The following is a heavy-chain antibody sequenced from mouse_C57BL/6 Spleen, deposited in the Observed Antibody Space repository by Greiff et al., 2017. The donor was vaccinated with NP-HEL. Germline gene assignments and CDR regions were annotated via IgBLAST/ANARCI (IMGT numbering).Heavy chain of an antibody. V-gene: IGHV5-6*02. CDR3: ARQGTGVSYFDY. J-gene: IGHJ2*01. D-gene: IGHD4-1*01. Sequence: DVRLVESGGDLVKPGGSLKLSCAASGFTFSSYGMSWVRQTPDKRLEWVATISSGGSYTYYPDSVKGRFTISRDNAKNTLYLQMSSLKSEDTAMYYCARQGTGVSYFDYWGQGTTLTVSS. CDR2: ISSGGSYT. CDR1: GFTFSSYG.